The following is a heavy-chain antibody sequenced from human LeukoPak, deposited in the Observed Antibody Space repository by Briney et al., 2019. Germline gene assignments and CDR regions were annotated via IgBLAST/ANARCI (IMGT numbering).Heavy chain of an antibody. CDR1: GYTFTGYY. CDR3: ARDPSLELGSFDY. D-gene: IGHD7-27*01. CDR2: INPNSGGT. V-gene: IGHV1-2*02. Sequence: ASVKVSCKASGYTFTGYYMHWVRQAPGQGLEWMGWINPNSGGTIYAQKFQGRVTMTRDTSISTAYMELSRLRSDDTAVYYCARDPSLELGSFDYWGQGTLVTVSS. J-gene: IGHJ4*02.